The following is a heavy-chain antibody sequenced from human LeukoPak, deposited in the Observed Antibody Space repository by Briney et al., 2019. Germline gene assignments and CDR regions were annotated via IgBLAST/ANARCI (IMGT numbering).Heavy chain of an antibody. CDR3: ARDGFPYYYDSSGYSPHY. CDR2: ISYDGSNK. CDR1: GFTFSSYA. D-gene: IGHD3-22*01. V-gene: IGHV3-30-3*01. Sequence: PGRPLRLSCAASGFTFSSYAMHWVRQAPGKGLEWVAVISYDGSNKYYADSVKGRFTISRDNSKNTLYLQMNSLRAEDTAVYYCARDGFPYYYDSSGYSPHYWGQGTLVTVSS. J-gene: IGHJ4*02.